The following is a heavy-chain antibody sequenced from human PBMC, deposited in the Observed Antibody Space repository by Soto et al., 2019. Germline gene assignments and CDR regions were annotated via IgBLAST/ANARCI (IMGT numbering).Heavy chain of an antibody. D-gene: IGHD2-15*01. V-gene: IGHV1-2*04. J-gene: IGHJ6*02. CDR1: GYTFTGYY. Sequence: QVQLVQSGAEVKKPGASVKVSCNASGYTFTGYYMHWVREAPGQGLEWMGWINPNSGGTDYAQKFQGWVTMTRDTSISTAYMELSRLRSDDTAVYYCERGAATPSRMDVWPQGTTVTVSS. CDR2: INPNSGGT. CDR3: ERGAATPSRMDV.